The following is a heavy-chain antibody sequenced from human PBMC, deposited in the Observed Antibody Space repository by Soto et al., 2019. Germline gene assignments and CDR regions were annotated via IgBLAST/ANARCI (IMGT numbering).Heavy chain of an antibody. Sequence: QVQLVQSGAEVKKPGASVKVSCKASGYTFTSYGISWVRQAPGQGLEWMGWISAYNGNTNYAQKLQGRVTMTTDTSTSTAYMELRSLRSDDTAVYYCARDRRTMVRGDTLFYYYYGMDVWGQGTTVTVSS. J-gene: IGHJ6*02. V-gene: IGHV1-18*01. CDR3: ARDRRTMVRGDTLFYYYYGMDV. CDR1: GYTFTSYG. CDR2: ISAYNGNT. D-gene: IGHD3-10*01.